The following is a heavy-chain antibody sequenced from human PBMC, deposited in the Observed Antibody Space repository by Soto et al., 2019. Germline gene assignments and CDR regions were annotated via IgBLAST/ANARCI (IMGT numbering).Heavy chain of an antibody. D-gene: IGHD2-15*01. V-gene: IGHV1-69*13. CDR1: GGTFSSYA. Sequence: SVKVSCKASGGTFSSYAISWVRQAPGQGLEWMGGIIPIFGTANYAQKFQGRVTITADESTSTAYMELSSLRSEDTAVYYCARGICSGGSCSHNWFDPWGQGTMVTVYS. J-gene: IGHJ5*02. CDR2: IIPIFGTA. CDR3: ARGICSGGSCSHNWFDP.